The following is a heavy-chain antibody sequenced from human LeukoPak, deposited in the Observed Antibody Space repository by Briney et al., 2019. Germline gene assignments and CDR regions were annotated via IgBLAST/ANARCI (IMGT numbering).Heavy chain of an antibody. CDR1: GGSIGSSSDY. J-gene: IGHJ5*02. CDR3: ARQAITVAGLNWFDP. V-gene: IGHV4-39*01. Sequence: PSETLSLTCTVSGGSIGSSSDYWGWIRQPPGKGLEWIGSMYHSGSTNYNPSLKSRVTISVDTSKNQFSLKLSSVTAADTAVYYCARQAITVAGLNWFDPWGQGTLVTVSS. D-gene: IGHD6-19*01. CDR2: MYHSGST.